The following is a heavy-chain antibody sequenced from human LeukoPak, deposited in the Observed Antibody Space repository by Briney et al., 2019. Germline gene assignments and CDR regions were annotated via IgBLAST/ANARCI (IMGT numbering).Heavy chain of an antibody. CDR1: GFTFSSYA. Sequence: GGSQRLSCAASGFTFSSYAMHWVRQAPGKGLEWVAVISYDGSNKYYADSVKGRFTISRDNSKNTLYLQMNSLRAEDTAVYYCARDRGWGSSGYFDYWGQGTLVTVSS. D-gene: IGHD3-22*01. CDR3: ARDRGWGSSGYFDY. CDR2: ISYDGSNK. J-gene: IGHJ4*02. V-gene: IGHV3-30*04.